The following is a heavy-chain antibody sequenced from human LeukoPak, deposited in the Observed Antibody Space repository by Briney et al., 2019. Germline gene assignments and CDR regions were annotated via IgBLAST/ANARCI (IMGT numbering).Heavy chain of an antibody. CDR3: AIWETDQGGEFDS. CDR1: GFTVSSNY. Sequence: PGGSLRLSCAASGFTVSSNYMSWVRQAPGKGLGWVSVIYSGGSTYYADSVKGRFTISRDNARNSLYLQMNGLRVEDTAVYFCAIWETDQGGEFDSWGQGTLVTVSS. V-gene: IGHV3-66*01. D-gene: IGHD3-16*01. CDR2: IYSGGST. J-gene: IGHJ4*02.